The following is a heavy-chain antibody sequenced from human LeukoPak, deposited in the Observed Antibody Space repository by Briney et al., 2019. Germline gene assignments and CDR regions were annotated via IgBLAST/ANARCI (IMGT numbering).Heavy chain of an antibody. J-gene: IGHJ6*03. V-gene: IGHV3-23*01. CDR1: GFTFSSYA. D-gene: IGHD1-1*01. Sequence: PGGSLRLSCAASGFTFSSYAMSWVRQAPGKGLEWVSAISGSGGSTYYADSAKGRFTISRDNSKNTLYLQMNSLRAEDTAVYYCARGTSGTTAYYYYMDVWGKGTTVTISS. CDR2: ISGSGGST. CDR3: ARGTSGTTAYYYYMDV.